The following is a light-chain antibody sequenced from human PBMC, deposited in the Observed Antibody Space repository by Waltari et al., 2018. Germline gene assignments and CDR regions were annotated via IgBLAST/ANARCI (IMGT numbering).Light chain of an antibody. V-gene: IGLV1-47*01. Sequence: QSVLRQSPSASGTPGQRVVISCSGTSAHLAKNEVSWYQAIPGTTPILLIFRNDQRPSGVPDRFSASKSGSSASLDIRGLQPDDEADYFCSAWDDTLRGLVFGGGTILTVL. CDR3: SAWDDTLRGLV. CDR1: SAHLAKNE. J-gene: IGLJ2*01. CDR2: RND.